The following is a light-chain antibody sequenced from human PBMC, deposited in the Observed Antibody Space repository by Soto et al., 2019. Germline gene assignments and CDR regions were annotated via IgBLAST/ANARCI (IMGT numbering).Light chain of an antibody. Sequence: NFMLTQPHSVSESPGKTVTISCTRSSGSIASNYVQWYQQRPGSAPTTVIYENHQRPSGVPDRFSGSIDISSNSASLTISGLKTEAEADYYCQSYDWSFVVFGGGTKLTVL. CDR2: ENH. V-gene: IGLV6-57*04. J-gene: IGLJ2*01. CDR3: QSYDWSFVV. CDR1: SGSIASNY.